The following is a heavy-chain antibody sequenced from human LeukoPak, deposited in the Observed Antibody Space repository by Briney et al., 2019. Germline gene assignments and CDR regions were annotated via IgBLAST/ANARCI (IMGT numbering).Heavy chain of an antibody. J-gene: IGHJ4*02. CDR1: GFTVSSSY. Sequence: PGGSLRLSCAASGFTVSSSYMSWVRQAPGKGLEWVSIISSAGTTYYADSVKGRFTISRDNSKNTLYLQMNSLRGEDTAVYYCARGLVLDYWGQGTLVTVSS. V-gene: IGHV3-66*01. CDR3: ARGLVLDY. D-gene: IGHD6-19*01. CDR2: ISSAGTT.